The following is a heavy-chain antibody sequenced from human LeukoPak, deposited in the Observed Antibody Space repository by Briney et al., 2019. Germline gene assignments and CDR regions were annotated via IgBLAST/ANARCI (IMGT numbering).Heavy chain of an antibody. Sequence: GGSLRLSCAASGFTFSNAWMSWVRQAPGKGLEWVSYISSSGSTIYYADSVKGRFTISRDNAKNSLYLQMNSLRAEDTAVYYCARESLYSSGYPDYWGQGTLVTVSS. CDR1: GFTFSNAW. V-gene: IGHV3-11*01. J-gene: IGHJ4*02. CDR3: ARESLYSSGYPDY. D-gene: IGHD3-22*01. CDR2: ISSSGSTI.